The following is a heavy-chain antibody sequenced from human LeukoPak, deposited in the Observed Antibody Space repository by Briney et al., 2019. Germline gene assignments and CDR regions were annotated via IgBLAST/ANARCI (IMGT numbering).Heavy chain of an antibody. CDR2: IRYDGSNK. J-gene: IGHJ4*02. CDR3: ARDSYSSSRNDY. Sequence: GGSLRLSCAASGFTFSSYGMHWVRQAPGKGLEWVAFIRYDGSNKYYADSVKGRFTISRDNSKNTLYLQMNSLRAEDTAVYYCARDSYSSSRNDYWGQGNLVTASS. D-gene: IGHD6-13*01. CDR1: GFTFSSYG. V-gene: IGHV3-30*02.